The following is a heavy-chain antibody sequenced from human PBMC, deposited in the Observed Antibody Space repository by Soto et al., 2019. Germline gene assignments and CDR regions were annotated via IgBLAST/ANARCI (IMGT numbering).Heavy chain of an antibody. D-gene: IGHD3-3*02. CDR3: ARVPGTTLWMTSISKNWFDP. CDR2: IYHSGST. Sequence: PSETLSLTCAVSGGSISSSNWWSWVRQPPGKGLEWIGEIYHSGSTNYNPSLKSRVTISVDKSKNQFSLKLSSVTAADTAVYYCARVPGTTLWMTSISKNWFDPWGQGTLVTVSS. CDR1: GGSISSSNW. V-gene: IGHV4-4*02. J-gene: IGHJ5*02.